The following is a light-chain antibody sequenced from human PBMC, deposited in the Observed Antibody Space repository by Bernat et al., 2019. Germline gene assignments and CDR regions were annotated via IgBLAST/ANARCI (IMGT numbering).Light chain of an antibody. Sequence: QSALTQPASVSGSPGQSITISCTGTSSDVGGYTYVSWYQQDPGKVPKLLIYEVTKRPSGVPDRFSGSKSGNTASLTVSGLQAEDEADYYCSSFAGSSWVFGGGTKLTVL. CDR3: SSFAGSSWV. CDR2: EVT. CDR1: SSDVGGYTY. V-gene: IGLV2-8*01. J-gene: IGLJ3*02.